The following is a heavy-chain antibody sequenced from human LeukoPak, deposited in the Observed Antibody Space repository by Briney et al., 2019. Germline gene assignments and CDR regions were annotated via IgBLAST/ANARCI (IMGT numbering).Heavy chain of an antibody. CDR2: IYYTGKT. J-gene: IGHJ4*02. D-gene: IGHD3-10*01. CDR3: ARSQNYYGSGDY. Sequence: SETLSLTCTVSGGSVSSGSYYWSWIRQPPGKALEWIGYIYYTGKTYYNPSLEGRVTILVDTSRNHFSVKLSSVTAADTAVYYCARSQNYYGSGDYWSQGTLVTVPS. CDR1: GGSVSSGSYY. V-gene: IGHV4-61*03.